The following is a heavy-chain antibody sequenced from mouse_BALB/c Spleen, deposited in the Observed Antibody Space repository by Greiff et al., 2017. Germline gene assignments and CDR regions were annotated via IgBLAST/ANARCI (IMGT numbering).Heavy chain of an antibody. J-gene: IGHJ3*01. CDR3: ARHEEDRSLFAY. CDR2: FYPGSGSI. D-gene: IGHD2-14*01. CDR1: GYTFTEYI. Sequence: QVHVKQSGAELVKPGASVKLSCKASGYTFTEYIIHWVKQRSGQGLEWIGWFYPGSGSIKYNEKFKDKATLTADKSSSTVYMELSRLTSEDSAVYFCARHEEDRSLFAYWGQGTLVTVSA. V-gene: IGHV1-62-2*01.